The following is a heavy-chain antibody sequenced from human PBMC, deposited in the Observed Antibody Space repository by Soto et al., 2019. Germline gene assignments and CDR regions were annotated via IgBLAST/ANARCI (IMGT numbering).Heavy chain of an antibody. Sequence: PSETRSLTCTVSGGPISRGGFYLSWIRQHPGKGLEWIGYIYYSGSTYYTPSIMRRVTISVDTSRNQLSLKLSSVTAADTAVYSGAGEGDCGDYGSDYWGQGTLVTVSS. J-gene: IGHJ4*02. CDR2: IYYSGST. D-gene: IGHD4-17*01. CDR3: AGEGDCGDYGSDY. V-gene: IGHV4-31*03. CDR1: GGPISRGGFY.